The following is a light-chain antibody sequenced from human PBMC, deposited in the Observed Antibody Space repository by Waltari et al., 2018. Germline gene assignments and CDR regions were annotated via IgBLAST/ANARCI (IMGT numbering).Light chain of an antibody. CDR3: NSYTSSRTRV. Sequence: QSALTQPASVSGSPGQSITISCTGTSSDVGGYNYVSWYQQHPGKAPKLMIYDVSNRPSGVSNRFSGSKSANTASLTISGLQAEDEADYYCNSYTSSRTRVVGTGTRVTVL. CDR2: DVS. J-gene: IGLJ1*01. V-gene: IGLV2-14*03. CDR1: SSDVGGYNY.